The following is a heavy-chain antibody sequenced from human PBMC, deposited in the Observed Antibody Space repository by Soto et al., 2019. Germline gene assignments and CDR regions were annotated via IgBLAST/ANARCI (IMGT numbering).Heavy chain of an antibody. V-gene: IGHV3-30-3*01. J-gene: IGHJ2*01. CDR2: ISYDGSNK. CDR1: GFTFSSYA. D-gene: IGHD4-17*01. Sequence: QVQLVESGGGVVQPGRSLRLSCAASGFTFSSYAMHWVRQATGKGLEWVAVISYDGSNKYYADSVKGRFTISRDNSKNTLYLQMNSLRAEDTDVYYCAREMDPYGDYSGWYFDLWGRGTLVTVSS. CDR3: AREMDPYGDYSGWYFDL.